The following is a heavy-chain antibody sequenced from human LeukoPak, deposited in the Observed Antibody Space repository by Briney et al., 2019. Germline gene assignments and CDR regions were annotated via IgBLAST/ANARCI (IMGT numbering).Heavy chain of an antibody. CDR2: IYSDGST. J-gene: IGHJ4*02. CDR1: GFTLSSYS. V-gene: IGHV3-53*01. CDR3: AREKGRGVISPYYDC. D-gene: IGHD3-10*01. Sequence: GGSLRLSCAASGFTLSSYSMSWVRQSPGKGLEWVSVIYSDGSTYYEDSVKGRFTISRDTSKNTLSLQMSSLRVEDTAVYFCAREKGRGVISPYYDCWGQGTLVTVSS.